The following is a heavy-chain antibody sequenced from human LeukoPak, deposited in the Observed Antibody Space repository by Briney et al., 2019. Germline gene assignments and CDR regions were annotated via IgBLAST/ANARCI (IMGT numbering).Heavy chain of an antibody. CDR3: ARDISFYADDH. V-gene: IGHV3-33*08. CDR2: VWYDGIKK. Sequence: GRSLRLSCAASGFTFSIHGMHWVRQAPGKGLEWVAVVWYDGIKKHCADSVKGRFTISRDNSKNTLYLQMNSLRAEDTAVYYCARDISFYADDHWGQGTLVTVSS. J-gene: IGHJ4*02. CDR1: GFTFSIHG. D-gene: IGHD2-2*01.